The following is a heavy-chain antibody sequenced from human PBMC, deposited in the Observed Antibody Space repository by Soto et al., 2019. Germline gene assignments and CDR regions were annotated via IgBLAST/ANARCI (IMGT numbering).Heavy chain of an antibody. CDR1: GFTFSSYG. J-gene: IGHJ4*02. Sequence: GGSLRLSCAASGFTFSSYGMHWVRQAPGEGLEWVAVIWYDGSNKYYADSVKGRFTISRDNSKNTLYLQMNSLRAEDTAVYYCAIDDSSGYYYSYWGQGTLVTVSS. D-gene: IGHD3-22*01. CDR2: IWYDGSNK. CDR3: AIDDSSGYYYSY. V-gene: IGHV3-33*01.